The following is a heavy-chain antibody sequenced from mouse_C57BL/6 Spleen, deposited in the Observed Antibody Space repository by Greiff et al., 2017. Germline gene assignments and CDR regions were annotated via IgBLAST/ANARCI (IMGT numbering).Heavy chain of an antibody. CDR3: ARDYYGNFSWFAY. V-gene: IGHV1-55*01. D-gene: IGHD2-1*01. CDR2: IYPGSGSP. J-gene: IGHJ3*01. Sequence: QVQLQQPGAELVKPGASVKMSCKASGYTFTSYWITWVKQRPGQGLEWIGDIYPGSGSPNYNEKFKSKATLTVDTSSSTAYMQLSSLTSEDSAVYYCARDYYGNFSWFAYWGQGTLVTVSA. CDR1: GYTFTSYW.